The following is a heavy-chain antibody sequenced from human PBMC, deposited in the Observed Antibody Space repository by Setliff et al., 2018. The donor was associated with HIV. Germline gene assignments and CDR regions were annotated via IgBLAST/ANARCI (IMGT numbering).Heavy chain of an antibody. CDR3: ARARDIAVAGYFDY. V-gene: IGHV4-34*01. CDR2: INLNGNI. D-gene: IGHD6-19*01. CDR1: GGPFTGHH. J-gene: IGHJ4*02. Sequence: SETLSLTCGVYGGPFTGHHWSWIRQPPGRGLEWIGEINLNGNINYNPSHKGRVTITVDTSKNQFSLKLSSVTAADTAVYYCARARDIAVAGYFDYWGQGTLVTVSS.